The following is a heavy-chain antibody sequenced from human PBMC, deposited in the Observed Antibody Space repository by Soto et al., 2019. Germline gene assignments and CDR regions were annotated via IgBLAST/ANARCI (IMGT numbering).Heavy chain of an antibody. CDR3: ARVEIYSYFRTESDMTTGAY. J-gene: IGHJ4*02. CDR2: INAGNGNT. Sequence: ASVKVSCKASGYTFTSYAMHWVRQAPGQRLEWMGWINAGNGNTKYSQKFQGRVTITRDTSASTAYMELSSLRSEDTAVYYCARVEIYSYFRTESDMTTGAYWGQGTLVTVSS. V-gene: IGHV1-3*01. D-gene: IGHD4-17*01. CDR1: GYTFTSYA.